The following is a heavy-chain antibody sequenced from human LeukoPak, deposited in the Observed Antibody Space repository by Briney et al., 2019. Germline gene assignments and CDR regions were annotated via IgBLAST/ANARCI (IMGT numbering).Heavy chain of an antibody. V-gene: IGHV3-53*01. Sequence: GGSLRLSCAASGFTVSSNYMSWVRQAPGKGLEWVSVIYGGGSTYYADSVKGRFTMSRDNSKNTLYLQMNSLRAEDTAVYYCATSSSWYSGLNYWGQGTLVTVSS. CDR2: IYGGGST. CDR1: GFTVSSNY. J-gene: IGHJ4*02. D-gene: IGHD6-13*01. CDR3: ATSSSWYSGLNY.